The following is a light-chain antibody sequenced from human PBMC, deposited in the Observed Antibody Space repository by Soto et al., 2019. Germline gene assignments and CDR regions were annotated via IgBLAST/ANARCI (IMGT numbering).Light chain of an antibody. Sequence: DIVLTQSPGTLSLSPGERATLSCRASQSVSSSYLAWYQQKPGQAPRLLIYGASSRATGIPDRFSGSGSGTDFTLTISRLEPEDFAVYYCQQYGSSPQTFGQGTKVAIK. CDR1: QSVSSSY. CDR2: GAS. J-gene: IGKJ1*01. CDR3: QQYGSSPQT. V-gene: IGKV3-20*01.